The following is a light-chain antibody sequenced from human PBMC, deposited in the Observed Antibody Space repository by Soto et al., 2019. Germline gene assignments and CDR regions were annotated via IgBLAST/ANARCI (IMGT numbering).Light chain of an antibody. Sequence: QSVLTQPPSASGTPGQRVTISCSGSSSNIGSNFVNWYQHLPGTAPKLLISINNERPSGVPDRCSGSKSGTLASLAISGLQYEDEADYYCAAWDDSLNGWVFGGGTKLTVL. CDR1: SSNIGSNF. V-gene: IGLV1-44*01. CDR2: INN. CDR3: AAWDDSLNGWV. J-gene: IGLJ3*02.